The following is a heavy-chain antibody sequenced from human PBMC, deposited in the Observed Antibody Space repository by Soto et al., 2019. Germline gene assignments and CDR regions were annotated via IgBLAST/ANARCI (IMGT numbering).Heavy chain of an antibody. Sequence: QVQLVQSGAEVKKPGASVKVSCKASGYTFTGYGISWVRQAPGQGPEWMGWISGYNGNTNYAQKFQARLTMTKDTATSPAYRELRSVRSDDTAVYYCARSHLGYAGYYYDYWGQGALVTVSS. CDR2: ISGYNGNT. CDR1: GYTFTGYG. D-gene: IGHD5-12*01. CDR3: ARSHLGYAGYYYDY. V-gene: IGHV1-18*01. J-gene: IGHJ4*02.